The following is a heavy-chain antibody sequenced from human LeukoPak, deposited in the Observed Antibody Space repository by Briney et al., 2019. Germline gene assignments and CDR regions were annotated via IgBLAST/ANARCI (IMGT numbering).Heavy chain of an antibody. CDR3: ANYYGSGSYYAFDI. J-gene: IGHJ3*02. CDR1: GFTFISYA. Sequence: GGSLRLSCAASGFTFISYAMSWVRPAPGKGREWVSAISGSGCSTYYADSVKGRFTIYRDNSKNTLYLQMNSLRAEDTAVYYCANYYGSGSYYAFDIWGQGTMVTVSS. CDR2: ISGSGCST. D-gene: IGHD3-10*01. V-gene: IGHV3-23*01.